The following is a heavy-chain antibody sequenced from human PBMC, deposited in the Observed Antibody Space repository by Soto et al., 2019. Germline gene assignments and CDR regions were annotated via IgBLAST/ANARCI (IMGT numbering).Heavy chain of an antibody. CDR1: GFTFSSYG. V-gene: IGHV3-33*01. D-gene: IGHD6-13*01. CDR3: ARDGGVSRAAAGKYYYYYYGMDV. CDR2: IWYDGSNK. J-gene: IGHJ6*02. Sequence: GGSLRLSCAASGFTFSSYGMHWVRQAPGKGLEWVAVIWYDGSNKYYADSVKGRFTISRDNSKNTLYLQMNSLRAEDTAVYYCARDGGVSRAAAGKYYYYYYGMDVWGQGTTVTVSS.